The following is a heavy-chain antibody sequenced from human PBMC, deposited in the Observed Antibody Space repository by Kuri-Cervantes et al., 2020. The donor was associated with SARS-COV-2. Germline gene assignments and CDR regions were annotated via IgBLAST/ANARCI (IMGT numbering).Heavy chain of an antibody. CDR1: GGSVNSGSYY. CDR3: ARTQSGTLFGVVATFDS. D-gene: IGHD3-3*01. J-gene: IGHJ4*02. V-gene: IGHV4-61*01. CDR2: IFYSGRT. Sequence: SETLSLTCTVSGGSVNSGSYYWSWIWQPPGKGLEWIGDIFYSGRTNYNPSLKSRITMSVDTSKDQFSLKFTSVTAADTAVYYCARTQSGTLFGVVATFDSWGQGILVTVSS.